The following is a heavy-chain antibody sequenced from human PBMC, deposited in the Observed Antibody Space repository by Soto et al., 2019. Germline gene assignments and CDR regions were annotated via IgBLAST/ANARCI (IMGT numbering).Heavy chain of an antibody. V-gene: IGHV4-39*01. CDR3: ARRPPLYASETSRVDI. J-gene: IGHJ4*02. CDR1: ADSISNSSHY. D-gene: IGHD3-9*01. CDR2: LGYSGDT. Sequence: PSEKLHITGSVSADSISNSSHYWGLIRRPPGKGLEWIGPLGYSGDTSYNASLRSRVTISGDTSKNQFCLRLSSVGVADTAVYYFARRPPLYASETSRVDIWGQGALVTGSS.